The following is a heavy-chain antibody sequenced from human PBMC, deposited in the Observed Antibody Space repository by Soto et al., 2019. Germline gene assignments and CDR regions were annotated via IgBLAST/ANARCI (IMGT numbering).Heavy chain of an antibody. J-gene: IGHJ4*02. D-gene: IGHD1-26*01. CDR2: ITPFSGDV. Sequence: QMQLVQSGAEGKKTGSSVTVSCKALGNTFTYRYLHWVRQAPGQALEWMGWITPFSGDVHYAQKFQERVTITRDRSINTAYMQMSSLRSEDTAMYFCAGGGAGSGPFTWELPDHWGQGTLVTVSS. CDR3: AGGGAGSGPFTWELPDH. CDR1: GNTFTYRY. V-gene: IGHV1-45*02.